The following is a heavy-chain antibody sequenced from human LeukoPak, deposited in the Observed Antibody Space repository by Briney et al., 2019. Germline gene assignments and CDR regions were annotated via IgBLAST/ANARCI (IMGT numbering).Heavy chain of an antibody. J-gene: IGHJ5*02. V-gene: IGHV6-1*01. Sequence: SQTLSLTCAISGDSVSSNSAAWNWIRQSPSRGLEWLGRTYYRSKWYNDYAVSVKSRITINPDTSKNQFSLQLNSVTPEDTAVYYGAGNEYSSVWYDQSFDPWGQGTLVTVSS. D-gene: IGHD6-19*01. CDR2: TYYRSKWYN. CDR1: GDSVSSNSAA. CDR3: AGNEYSSVWYDQSFDP.